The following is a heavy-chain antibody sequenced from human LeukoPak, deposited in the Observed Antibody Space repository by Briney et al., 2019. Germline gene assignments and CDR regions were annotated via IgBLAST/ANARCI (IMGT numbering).Heavy chain of an antibody. CDR1: GGSISSGDYY. CDR3: ARGGYYGSGGYYNAANWFDP. CDR2: IYYSGST. J-gene: IGHJ5*02. Sequence: PSETLSLTCTVSGGSISSGDYYWSWIRQPPGKGLEWIGYIYYSGSTYYNPSLKSRVTISVDTSKNQFSLKLSSVTAADTAVYYCARGGYYGSGGYYNAANWFDPWGQGTLVTVSS. D-gene: IGHD3-10*01. V-gene: IGHV4-30-4*01.